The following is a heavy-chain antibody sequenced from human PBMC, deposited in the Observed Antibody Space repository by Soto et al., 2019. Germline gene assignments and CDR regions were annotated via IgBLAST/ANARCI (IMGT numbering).Heavy chain of an antibody. CDR1: GYTFTSYY. J-gene: IGHJ6*02. V-gene: IGHV1-46*01. Sequence: ASVKVSCKASGYTFTSYYMHWVRQAPGQGLEWMGIINPSGGNTSYAQKFQGRVTMTTDTSTSTAYMELRSLRSEDTAVYYCARDFNIGGMDVWGQGTTVTVSS. CDR3: ARDFNIGGMDV. D-gene: IGHD5-12*01. CDR2: INPSGGNT.